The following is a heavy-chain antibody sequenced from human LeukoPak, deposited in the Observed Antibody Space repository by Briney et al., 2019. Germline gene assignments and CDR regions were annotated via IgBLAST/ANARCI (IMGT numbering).Heavy chain of an antibody. Sequence: GGSLRLSCAASGFTFISYWMHWVRQAPGKGLVWVSHINSDGSSTSYADSVKGRFTISRDNAKNTLYLQMNSLRAEDTDVYYCARVMEPGIAAAGFDYWGQGTLVTVSS. J-gene: IGHJ4*02. CDR2: INSDGSST. CDR1: GFTFISYW. D-gene: IGHD6-13*01. CDR3: ARVMEPGIAAAGFDY. V-gene: IGHV3-74*01.